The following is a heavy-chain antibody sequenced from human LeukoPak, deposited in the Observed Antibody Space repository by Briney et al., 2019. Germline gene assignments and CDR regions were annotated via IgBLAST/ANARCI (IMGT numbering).Heavy chain of an antibody. D-gene: IGHD3-22*01. CDR2: IIPILGIA. Sequence: GASVKVSCKASGGTFSSYAISWVRQAPGQGLEWMGRIIPILGIANYAQKFQGRVTITADKSTSTAYMELSSLRSEDTAVYYCARDGYYDSSGYIDYWGQGTLVTVSS. CDR1: GGTFSSYA. V-gene: IGHV1-69*04. CDR3: ARDGYYDSSGYIDY. J-gene: IGHJ4*02.